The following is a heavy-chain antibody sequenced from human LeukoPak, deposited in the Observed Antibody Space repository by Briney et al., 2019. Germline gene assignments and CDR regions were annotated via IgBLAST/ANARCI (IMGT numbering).Heavy chain of an antibody. CDR3: ARSSFHYSLFDY. D-gene: IGHD4-11*01. Sequence: PSETLSLTCTVSGGSISSYYWSWVRQAPGKGLEWVSAIYSGGSTYYADSVKGRFTISRDNSKNTLYLQMNSPRAEDTAVFYCARSSFHYSLFDYWGQGTLVTVSS. CDR2: IYSGGST. V-gene: IGHV3-66*01. CDR1: GGSISSYY. J-gene: IGHJ4*02.